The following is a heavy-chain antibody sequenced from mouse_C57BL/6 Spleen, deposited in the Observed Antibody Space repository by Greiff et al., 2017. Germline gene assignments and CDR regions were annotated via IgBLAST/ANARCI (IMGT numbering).Heavy chain of an antibody. Sequence: QVQLQQSGPELVKPGASVKISCKAPGYAFSSSWMNWVKQRPGKGLEWIGRIYPGNGDTNYNGKFKGTATLTADKSSSTASIQLSSLSSDDSDVYLCTRGGHYYASSHYYNAKGYWGQGTTVTVSS. V-gene: IGHV1-82*01. J-gene: IGHJ4*01. CDR3: TRGGHYYASSHYYNAKGY. D-gene: IGHD1-1*01. CDR1: GYAFSSSW. CDR2: IYPGNGDT.